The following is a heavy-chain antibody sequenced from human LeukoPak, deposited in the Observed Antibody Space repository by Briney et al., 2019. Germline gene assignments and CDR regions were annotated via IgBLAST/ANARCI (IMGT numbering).Heavy chain of an antibody. CDR2: ISAYNGNT. CDR3: ARLSSIAARGYFDY. Sequence: VSVKVSCKASGYTFTSYGISWVRQAPGQGLEWMGWISAYNGNTNYAQKLQGRVTMTTDTSTSTAYMELRSLRSDDTAVYYCARLSSIAARGYFDYWGQGTLVTVSS. V-gene: IGHV1-18*01. D-gene: IGHD6-6*01. J-gene: IGHJ4*02. CDR1: GYTFTSYG.